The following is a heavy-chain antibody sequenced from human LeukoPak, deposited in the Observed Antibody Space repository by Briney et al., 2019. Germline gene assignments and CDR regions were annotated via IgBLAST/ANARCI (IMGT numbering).Heavy chain of an antibody. CDR2: IYYSGST. J-gene: IGHJ4*02. Sequence: SETLSLTCTVSGGSISSSSYYWGWIRQPPGKGLEWIGSIYYSGSTYYNPSLKSRVTISVDTSKNQFSLKLSSVTAADTAVYYCARAKYCSGGSCLDSGQGTLVTVSS. V-gene: IGHV4-39*07. CDR1: GGSISSSSYY. D-gene: IGHD2-15*01. CDR3: ARAKYCSGGSCLD.